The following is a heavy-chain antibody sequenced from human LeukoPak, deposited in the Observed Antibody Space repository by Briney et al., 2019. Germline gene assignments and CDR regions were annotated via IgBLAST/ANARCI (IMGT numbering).Heavy chain of an antibody. J-gene: IGHJ5*02. CDR1: GFTVSSNY. D-gene: IGHD3-10*01. Sequence: GGPLRLSCAASGFTVSSNYMSWVRQAPGKGLEWVSVIYSGGSTYYADSVKGRFTISRDNSKNTLYLQMNSLRAEDTAVYYCARDRAIEGFDPWGQGTLVTVSS. CDR2: IYSGGST. CDR3: ARDRAIEGFDP. V-gene: IGHV3-66*01.